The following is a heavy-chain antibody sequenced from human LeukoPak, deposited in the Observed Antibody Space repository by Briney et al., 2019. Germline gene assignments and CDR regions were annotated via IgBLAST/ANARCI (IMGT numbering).Heavy chain of an antibody. J-gene: IGHJ4*02. Sequence: ASVKVSCKASGYTFTSYAMNWVRQAPGQGLEWMGWINLNSGGTNYAQKFQGRVTMTRDTSISTAYMELSRLRSDDTAVYYCARVHCSSTSCPNFDYWGQGTPVTVSS. CDR2: INLNSGGT. V-gene: IGHV1-2*02. D-gene: IGHD2-2*01. CDR1: GYTFTSYA. CDR3: ARVHCSSTSCPNFDY.